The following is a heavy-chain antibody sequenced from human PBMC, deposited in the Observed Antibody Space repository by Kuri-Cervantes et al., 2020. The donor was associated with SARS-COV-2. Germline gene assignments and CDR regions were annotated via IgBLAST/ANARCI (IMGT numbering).Heavy chain of an antibody. CDR1: GFTFNICG. CDR2: IWYDGSKK. D-gene: IGHD1-26*01. V-gene: IGHV3-33*01. Sequence: GGLLRLPCAASGFTFNICGMHWVRQVPGRGLEGVAVIWYDGSKKYYGYSVKGRFSISRDISENTAYLQMNSLTVEDTAVYYCARDVRAYSAPVSPLITGGQGTLVTVSS. J-gene: IGHJ1*01. CDR3: ARDVRAYSAPVSPLIT.